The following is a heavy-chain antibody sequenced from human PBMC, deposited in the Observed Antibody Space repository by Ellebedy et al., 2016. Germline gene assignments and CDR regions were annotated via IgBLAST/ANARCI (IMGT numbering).Heavy chain of an antibody. D-gene: IGHD3-10*01. CDR1: GFTFSSYA. CDR2: ISYDGSNK. J-gene: IGHJ6*02. CDR3: ARGVGFGEGYYYGMDV. V-gene: IGHV3-30*04. Sequence: GGSLRLSCAASGFTFSSYAMHWVRQAPGKGLEWVAVISYDGSNKYYADSVKGRFTISRDNSKNTLYLQMNSLRAEDTAVYYCARGVGFGEGYYYGMDVWGQGTTVTVSS.